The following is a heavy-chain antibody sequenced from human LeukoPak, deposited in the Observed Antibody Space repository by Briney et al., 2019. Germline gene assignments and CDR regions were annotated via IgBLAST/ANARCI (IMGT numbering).Heavy chain of an antibody. D-gene: IGHD3-22*01. CDR1: GYSISSGYY. CDR2: IFHSGSI. CDR3: ARMGVSYYYDSSTYYPLAFDV. Sequence: PSETLTLTCTVSGYSISSGYYWGWIRQSPGKGLEWIATIFHSGSIYYSPSLKSRVTLSVDTSKNQFFLKLNSVNAADTAVYYCARMGVSYYYDSSTYYPLAFDVWGQGTVVTASS. J-gene: IGHJ3*01. V-gene: IGHV4-38-2*02.